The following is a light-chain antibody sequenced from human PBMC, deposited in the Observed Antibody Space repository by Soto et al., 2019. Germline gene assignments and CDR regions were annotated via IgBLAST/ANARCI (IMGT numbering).Light chain of an antibody. J-gene: IGKJ1*01. CDR1: QTISTY. V-gene: IGKV1-39*01. CDR3: QQYNSYPWT. Sequence: DIQMAQSPSSLSASVGDRVTITCRASQTISTYLNWYQQKPGKAPRLLIYDASSLLSGVPSRFSGSGSGTDFTLTIASLQPEDFATYYCQQYNSYPWTFGQGTNVEIK. CDR2: DAS.